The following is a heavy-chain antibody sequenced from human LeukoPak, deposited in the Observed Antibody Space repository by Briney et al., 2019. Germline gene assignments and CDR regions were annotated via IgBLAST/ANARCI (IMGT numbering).Heavy chain of an antibody. CDR1: GFTFSSYD. Sequence: GGSLRLSCAASGFTFSSYDMSWVRQAPGKGLEWVSAISGSGSSTYYADSVKGRFTISRDNSKSTMYLQMNSLRAEDTAVYYCASGENEIHYDILTGSIWGQGTLVTVSS. J-gene: IGHJ4*02. V-gene: IGHV3-23*01. CDR3: ASGENEIHYDILTGSI. D-gene: IGHD3-9*01. CDR2: ISGSGSST.